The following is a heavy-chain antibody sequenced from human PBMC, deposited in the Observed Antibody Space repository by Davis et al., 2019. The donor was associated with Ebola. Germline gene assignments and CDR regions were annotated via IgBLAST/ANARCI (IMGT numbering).Heavy chain of an antibody. CDR2: INSDGSHT. D-gene: IGHD3-10*01. Sequence: GESLKISCTASGFTFSSYWMHWVRQVPGKGLVWVSRINSDGSHTGYADSVKGRFTISRDNSKNSLYLQIISLTTEDVAVYYCAKEAGYGSGSWGNMDVWGQGTTVNVSS. CDR1: GFTFSSYW. CDR3: AKEAGYGSGSWGNMDV. V-gene: IGHV3-74*01. J-gene: IGHJ6*02.